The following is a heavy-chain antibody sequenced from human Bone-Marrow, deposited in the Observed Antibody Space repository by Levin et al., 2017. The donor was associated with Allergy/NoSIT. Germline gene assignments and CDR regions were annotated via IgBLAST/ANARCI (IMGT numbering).Heavy chain of an antibody. CDR1: GFTFSSYA. CDR3: AKDWKDSSGYNPMWAFDI. J-gene: IGHJ3*02. V-gene: IGHV3-23*01. Sequence: AGGSLRLSCAASGFTFSSYAMSWVRQAPGKGLEWVSAISGSGGSTYYADSVKGRFTISRDNSKNTLYLQMNSLRAEDTAVYYCAKDWKDSSGYNPMWAFDIWGQGTMVTVSS. D-gene: IGHD3-22*01. CDR2: ISGSGGST.